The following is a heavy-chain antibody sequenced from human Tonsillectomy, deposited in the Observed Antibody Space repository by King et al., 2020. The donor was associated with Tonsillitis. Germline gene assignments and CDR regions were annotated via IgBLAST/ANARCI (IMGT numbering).Heavy chain of an antibody. CDR2: INWNGGST. Sequence: VQLVESGGGVVRPGGSLRLSCAASGFTFGDYDMSWVRQAPGKGLEWVSGINWNGGSTGYADSVKGRFTISRDNAKNSLYLQMNSLRAEDTALYYCAREMRYFDWLRFHDAFDIWGQGTMVTVSS. V-gene: IGHV3-20*04. CDR1: GFTFGDYD. J-gene: IGHJ3*02. D-gene: IGHD3-9*01. CDR3: AREMRYFDWLRFHDAFDI.